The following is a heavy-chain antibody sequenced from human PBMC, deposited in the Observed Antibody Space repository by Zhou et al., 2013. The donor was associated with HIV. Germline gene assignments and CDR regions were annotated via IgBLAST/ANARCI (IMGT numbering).Heavy chain of an antibody. Sequence: QVQLVQSGAEVKKPGSSVKVSCKASGGTFSSYAISWVRQAPGQGLEWMGRIIPILGIANYAQKFQGRVTITADKSTSTAYMELSSLRSEDTAVYYCARDFDWNDDGRFDYWGQGTLVTVSS. D-gene: IGHD1-1*01. V-gene: IGHV1-69*04. CDR2: IIPILGIA. CDR3: ARDFDWNDDGRFDY. CDR1: GGTFSSYA. J-gene: IGHJ4*02.